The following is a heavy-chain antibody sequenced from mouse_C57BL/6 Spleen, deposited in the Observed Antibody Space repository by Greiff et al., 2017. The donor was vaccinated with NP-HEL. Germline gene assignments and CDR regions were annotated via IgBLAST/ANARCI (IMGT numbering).Heavy chain of an antibody. CDR2: IDPEDGDT. J-gene: IGHJ1*03. CDR3: TTPRYYGSRSYWYFDV. CDR1: GFNIKDYY. Sequence: VQLKESGAELVRPGASVTLSCTASGFNIKDYYMHWVKQRPEQGLEWIGRIDPEDGDTEYAPKFQGQATMTADTSSNTAYLQLSSLTSEDTAVYYWTTPRYYGSRSYWYFDVWGTWTTVTVSS. V-gene: IGHV14-1*01. D-gene: IGHD1-1*01.